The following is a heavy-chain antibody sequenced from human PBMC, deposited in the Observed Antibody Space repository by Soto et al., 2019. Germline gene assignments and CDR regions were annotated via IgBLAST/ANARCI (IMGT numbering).Heavy chain of an antibody. CDR1: GGSISSSSYY. D-gene: IGHD3-9*01. J-gene: IGHJ4*02. CDR3: ACELYDILTGYYPE. V-gene: IGHV4-39*01. Sequence: QLQLQESGPGLVKPSETLSLTCTVSGGSISSSSYYWGWIRQPPGKGLEWIGSIYYSGSTYYNPSLKSRVTISGNTSKNQFSLSLSSVTAADTAVYYCACELYDILTGYYPEWGQGTLVTVSS. CDR2: IYYSGST.